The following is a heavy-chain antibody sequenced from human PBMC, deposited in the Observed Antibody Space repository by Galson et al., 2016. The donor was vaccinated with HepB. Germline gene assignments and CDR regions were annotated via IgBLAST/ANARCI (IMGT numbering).Heavy chain of an antibody. CDR1: GFTFSSYA. Sequence: SLRLSCAASGFTFSSYAMTWVRQAPGKGLEWVSAISGSGGSTYYADSVKGRFTISRDNAKNSLYLQMNSLRAEDTAVYYCARGSTLFGVVSRFDYWGQGTLVTVSS. CDR3: ARGSTLFGVVSRFDY. D-gene: IGHD3-3*01. J-gene: IGHJ4*02. CDR2: ISGSGGST. V-gene: IGHV3-23*01.